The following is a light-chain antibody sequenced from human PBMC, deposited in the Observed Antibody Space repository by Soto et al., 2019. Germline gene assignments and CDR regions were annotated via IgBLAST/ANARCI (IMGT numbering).Light chain of an antibody. CDR3: SSYTSSSDVV. V-gene: IGLV2-14*01. CDR2: EVS. Sequence: ALTQPASVSGSPGQSITISCTGTSSDVGGYNYVSWYQQHPGKAPKLMIYEVSNRPSGVSNRFSGSKSGNTASLTISGLQAEDEADYYCSSYTSSSDVVFGGGTKLTVL. CDR1: SSDVGGYNY. J-gene: IGLJ2*01.